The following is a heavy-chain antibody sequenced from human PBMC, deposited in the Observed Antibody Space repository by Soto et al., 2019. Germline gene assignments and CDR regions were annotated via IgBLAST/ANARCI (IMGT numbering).Heavy chain of an antibody. Sequence: QITLKESGPTLVKPTQTLTLTFTFSGFSLSTTGVGVGWIRQPPGKALEWLALIYWDGEKRYSPSLKSRLTITKDTSKNQVVLTMTNMDPVDTATYYCAHRPWYAFEPWGQGILVTVSS. CDR1: GFSLSTTGVG. V-gene: IGHV2-5*02. D-gene: IGHD6-13*01. CDR2: IYWDGEK. J-gene: IGHJ5*02. CDR3: AHRPWYAFEP.